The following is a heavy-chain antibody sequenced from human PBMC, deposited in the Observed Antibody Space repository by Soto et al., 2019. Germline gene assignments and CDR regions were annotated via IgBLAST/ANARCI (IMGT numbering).Heavy chain of an antibody. V-gene: IGHV3-21*01. CDR2: ISSTSKYI. D-gene: IGHD6-19*01. Sequence: EVQLVESGGGLVKPGGSLRVSCAASGFTFSNYSMNWVRHAPGKGLEWVSSISSTSKYIYYADSVKGRFTISRDNAKKSLYLQMTSLRAEDTAVYYCARGLSSGWFDYWGQGTLVTVPA. J-gene: IGHJ5*01. CDR3: ARGLSSGWFDY. CDR1: GFTFSNYS.